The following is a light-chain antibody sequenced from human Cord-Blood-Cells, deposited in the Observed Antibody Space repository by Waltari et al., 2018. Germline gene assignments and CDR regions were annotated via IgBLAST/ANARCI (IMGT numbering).Light chain of an antibody. J-gene: IGLJ2*01. V-gene: IGLV2-14*01. CDR3: SSYTSSSTLV. CDR2: DVS. Sequence: QSAMTLPASVSGSPGQSITISCTGSSSDARGYNSLSWYQQHPGKGPKLMIYDVSNRPSGVSNRFSGAKSGNTTSLTISGLQAEDEADYYCSSYTSSSTLVFGGGTKLTVL. CDR1: SSDARGYNS.